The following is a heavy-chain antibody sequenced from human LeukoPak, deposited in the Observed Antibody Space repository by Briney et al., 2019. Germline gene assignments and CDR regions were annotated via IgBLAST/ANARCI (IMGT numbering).Heavy chain of an antibody. CDR2: TYYRSKWYN. V-gene: IGHV6-1*01. J-gene: IGHJ4*02. CDR1: GDSVSSNSAA. CDR3: AGGFEFGELSPRY. Sequence: SQTLSLTCALSGDSVSSNSAAWNWIRQSPSRGLEWLGRTYYRSKWYNDYAVSVKSRITINPDTSKNQFSLQLNSVTPEDTAVYYCAGGFEFGELSPRYWGQGTLVTVSS. D-gene: IGHD3-10*01.